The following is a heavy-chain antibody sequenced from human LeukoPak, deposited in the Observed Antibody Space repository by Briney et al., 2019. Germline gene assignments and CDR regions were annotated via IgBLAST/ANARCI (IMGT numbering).Heavy chain of an antibody. Sequence: ASVKVSCKTSGYTFTAYNIHWVRQAPGQGLEWLGYINPNSGVTTYAQKFQGRVTLTRDTSFSTAYMGLSSLTSDDTAVYYCARDSNNMAYWGQGTLVTVSS. D-gene: IGHD2/OR15-2a*01. V-gene: IGHV1-2*02. CDR2: INPNSGVT. J-gene: IGHJ4*02. CDR1: GYTFTAYN. CDR3: ARDSNNMAY.